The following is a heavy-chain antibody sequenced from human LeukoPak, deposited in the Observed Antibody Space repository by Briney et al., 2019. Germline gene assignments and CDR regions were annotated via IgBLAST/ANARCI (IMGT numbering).Heavy chain of an antibody. D-gene: IGHD6-13*01. Sequence: SVKVSCKASGYTFTGYYMHWVRQAPGQGLEWMGGIIPIFGTANYAQKFQGRVTITTDESTSTAYMELSSLRSEDTAVYYCAREGAAAGTYGFYWFDPWGQGTLVTVSS. CDR3: AREGAAAGTYGFYWFDP. J-gene: IGHJ5*02. CDR1: GYTFTGYY. V-gene: IGHV1-69*05. CDR2: IIPIFGTA.